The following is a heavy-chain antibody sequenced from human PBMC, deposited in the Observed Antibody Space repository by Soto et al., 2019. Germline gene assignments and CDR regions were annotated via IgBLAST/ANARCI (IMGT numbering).Heavy chain of an antibody. V-gene: IGHV1-69*05. D-gene: IGHD4-17*01. CDR1: GGTFSSYA. J-gene: IGHJ5*02. CDR3: ARDHGDYPNWFDP. Sequence: SVKVSCKASGGTFSSYAISWVRQAPGQGLEWMGGIIPIFGTANYAQKFQGRVTITTDESTSTAYMELSSLRSEDTAVYYCARDHGDYPNWFDPWGQGTLVTVSS. CDR2: IIPIFGTA.